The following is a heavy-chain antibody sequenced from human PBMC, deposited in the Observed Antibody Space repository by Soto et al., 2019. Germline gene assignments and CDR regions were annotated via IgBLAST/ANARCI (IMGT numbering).Heavy chain of an antibody. CDR2: IAYDGINK. CDR1: GFTFSRYG. J-gene: IGHJ6*02. CDR3: AKDLELGFLEWSKYYYYGMDV. V-gene: IGHV3-30*18. D-gene: IGHD3-3*01. Sequence: GGSLRLSCEASGFTFSRYGMHWVRQAPGKGLEWVAVIAYDGINKYYGDSVKGRFTISRDNSKNTLYLQMNSLRPEDTAVYYCAKDLELGFLEWSKYYYYGMDVWGQGTTVTVSS.